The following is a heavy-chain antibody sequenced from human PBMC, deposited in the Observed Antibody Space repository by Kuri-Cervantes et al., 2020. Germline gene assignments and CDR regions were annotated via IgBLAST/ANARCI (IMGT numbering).Heavy chain of an antibody. Sequence: GGSLRLSCAASGFTFSSYSMTWIRQAPGKGLEWVSGISWNSGNIGYADSVKGRFTISRDNAKNSLYLQMNSLRAEDTALYYCAKDTIAGRPRRGGAFDYWGQGTLVTVSS. CDR1: GFTFSSYS. CDR3: AKDTIAGRPRRGGAFDY. J-gene: IGHJ4*02. CDR2: ISWNSGNI. V-gene: IGHV3-9*01. D-gene: IGHD6-6*01.